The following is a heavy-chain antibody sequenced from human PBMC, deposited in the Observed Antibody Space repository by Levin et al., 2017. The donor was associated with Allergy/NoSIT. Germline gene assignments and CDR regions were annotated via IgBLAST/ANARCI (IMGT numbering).Heavy chain of an antibody. J-gene: IGHJ4*02. V-gene: IGHV3-21*01. CDR3: AKDLSLNYYGSSGYYGFDY. CDR2: ISSSGNYI. D-gene: IGHD3-22*01. Sequence: GESLKISCAASGFTFSSCSMNWVRQAPGKGLEWVSSISSSGNYIYYADSVKGRFTIPRDNAKNSLYLQMDSLRAEDTAVYYCAKDLSLNYYGSSGYYGFDYWGQGTLVTVSS. CDR1: GFTFSSCS.